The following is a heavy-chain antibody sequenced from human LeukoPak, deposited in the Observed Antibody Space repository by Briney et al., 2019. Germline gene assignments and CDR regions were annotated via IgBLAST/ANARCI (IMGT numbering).Heavy chain of an antibody. CDR3: ASLSGYYDY. CDR1: GGSFSGYY. J-gene: IGHJ4*02. CDR2: INHSGST. V-gene: IGHV4-34*01. Sequence: SETLSLTCAVYGGSFSGYYWSWIRQPPGKGLEWIGEINHSGSTNSNPSLKSRVTISVDTSKNQFSLKLSSVTAADTAVYYCASLSGYYDYWGQGTLVTVSS. D-gene: IGHD3-22*01.